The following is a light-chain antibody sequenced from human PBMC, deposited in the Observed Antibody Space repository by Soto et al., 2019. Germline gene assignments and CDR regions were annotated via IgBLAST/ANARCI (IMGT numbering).Light chain of an antibody. Sequence: DFQMTQSPSSLSASVGDRVTITCRASQGISSYLARYQQKPGKVPRLLIYAASTLQSGVPSRFSGSGSGTDFTLTISSLQPEDVATYYCQKYNSAPRTFGQGTKVEIK. CDR3: QKYNSAPRT. CDR1: QGISSY. J-gene: IGKJ1*01. CDR2: AAS. V-gene: IGKV1-27*01.